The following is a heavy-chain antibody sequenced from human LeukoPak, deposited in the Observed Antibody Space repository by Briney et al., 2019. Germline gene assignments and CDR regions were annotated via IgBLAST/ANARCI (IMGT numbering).Heavy chain of an antibody. V-gene: IGHV4-59*08. CDR3: ARMYDSSGYYYPFDY. CDR1: GGSISSSY. CDR2: IYYTGST. Sequence: SETLSLTCTVSGGSISSSYWSWIRQPPGKGLEWIGYIYYTGSTNYNPSLKSRVTISADTSKNHFPLKLSSVTAADTAVYYCARMYDSSGYYYPFDYWGQGTLVTVSS. D-gene: IGHD3-22*01. J-gene: IGHJ4*02.